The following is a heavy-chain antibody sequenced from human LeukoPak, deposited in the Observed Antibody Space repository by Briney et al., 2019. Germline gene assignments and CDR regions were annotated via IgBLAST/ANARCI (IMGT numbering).Heavy chain of an antibody. CDR1: GGTFSSYA. D-gene: IGHD3-10*01. Sequence: ASVKVSRKASGGTFSSYAISWVRQAPGQGLEWMGGIIPIFGTANYAQKFQGRVTITTDESTSTAYMELSSLRSEDTAVYYCAREGPITMVRGVIIKSWFDPWGQGTLVTVSS. J-gene: IGHJ5*02. V-gene: IGHV1-69*05. CDR3: AREGPITMVRGVIIKSWFDP. CDR2: IIPIFGTA.